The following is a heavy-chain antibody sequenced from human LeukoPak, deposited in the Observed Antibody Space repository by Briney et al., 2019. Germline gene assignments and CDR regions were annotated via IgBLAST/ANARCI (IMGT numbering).Heavy chain of an antibody. D-gene: IGHD6-19*01. CDR2: ISGSDGST. CDR3: AKGQWLVRGLDFDY. Sequence: GGSLRLSCAASGFTFSSYAMSWVRQAPGKGLEWVSAISGSDGSTYYADSVKGRFTISRDNSKNTLYLQMNSLRAEDTAVYYCAKGQWLVRGLDFDYWGQGTLVTVSS. J-gene: IGHJ4*02. CDR1: GFTFSSYA. V-gene: IGHV3-23*01.